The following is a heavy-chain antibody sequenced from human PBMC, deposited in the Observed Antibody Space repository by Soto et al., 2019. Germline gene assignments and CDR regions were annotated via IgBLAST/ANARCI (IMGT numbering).Heavy chain of an antibody. CDR3: SRTNMLWGVTRNYSYYYGMDD. CDR1: GGTLSNYA. D-gene: IGHD3-10*01. J-gene: IGHJ6*02. Sequence: QVQLVQSGAEVKKPVSSVKVSCKASGGTLSNYAITWVRQAPGQGLEWLGGIIPIFDTPNYAQKFQGRVTSTADESTIIAYMELRRPRSEDTAVYYGSRTNMLWGVTRNYSYYYGMDDSGQGTMVTVSS. CDR2: IIPIFDTP. V-gene: IGHV1-69*01.